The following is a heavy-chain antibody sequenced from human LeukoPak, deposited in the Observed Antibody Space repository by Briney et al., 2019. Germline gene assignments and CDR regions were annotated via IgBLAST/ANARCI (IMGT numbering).Heavy chain of an antibody. CDR1: GFTFSSYG. Sequence: GGSLRLSCEASGFTFSSYGMSWVRQAPGKGLEWVSAISGGGGSTYYADSVKGRFTISRDNSKNTLYLQMNSLRAEDTAVYYCAKDFNPRYSSGWFFDYWGQGTLVTVSS. V-gene: IGHV3-23*01. CDR2: ISGGGGST. J-gene: IGHJ4*02. D-gene: IGHD6-19*01. CDR3: AKDFNPRYSSGWFFDY.